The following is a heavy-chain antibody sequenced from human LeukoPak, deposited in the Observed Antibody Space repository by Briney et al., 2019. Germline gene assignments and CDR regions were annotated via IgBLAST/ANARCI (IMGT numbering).Heavy chain of an antibody. D-gene: IGHD3-9*01. CDR3: ARVTGYTIEDYFDY. J-gene: IGHJ4*02. Sequence: SETLSLTCAVYGGSFSGYYWSRIRQPPGKGLEWIGEINHSGSTNYNPSLKSRVTISVDTSKNQFSLKLSSVTAADTAVYYCARVTGYTIEDYFDYWGQGTLVTVSS. CDR2: INHSGST. CDR1: GGSFSGYY. V-gene: IGHV4-34*01.